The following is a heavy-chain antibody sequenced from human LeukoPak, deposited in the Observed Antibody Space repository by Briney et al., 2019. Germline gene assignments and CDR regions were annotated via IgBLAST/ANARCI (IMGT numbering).Heavy chain of an antibody. CDR2: INHSGST. V-gene: IGHV4-34*01. CDR1: SGYCSSNY. J-gene: IGHJ4*02. D-gene: IGHD2-2*01. CDR3: ARGIEVVPAAQGGFDY. Sequence: SETLLKICSNCSGYCSSNYWIGMRQHIGGEVEWWVEINHSGSTNYNPSLKSRVTISVDTSKNQFSLKLSSVTAADTAVYYCARGIEVVPAAQGGFDYWGQGTLVTVSS.